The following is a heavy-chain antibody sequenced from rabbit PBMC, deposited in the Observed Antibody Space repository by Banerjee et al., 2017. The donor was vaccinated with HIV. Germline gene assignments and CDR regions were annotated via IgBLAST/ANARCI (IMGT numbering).Heavy chain of an antibody. Sequence: QEQLEESGGGLVKPGASLTLTCTASGFSFSGSYYMCWVRQAPGKGLEWIACIYVGVTGYTYYASWAKGRFTISKTSSTTVTLQMTSLTAADTATYFCARYKSNYDGYGDANLWGQGTLVTVS. CDR2: IYVGVTGYT. J-gene: IGHJ4*01. CDR1: GFSFSGSYY. D-gene: IGHD6-1*01. V-gene: IGHV1S45*01. CDR3: ARYKSNYDGYGDANL.